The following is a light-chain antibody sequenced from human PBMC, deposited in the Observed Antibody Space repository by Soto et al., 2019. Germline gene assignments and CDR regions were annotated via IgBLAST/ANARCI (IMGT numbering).Light chain of an antibody. V-gene: IGLV2-14*01. CDR3: SSYTSSSTL. J-gene: IGLJ2*01. Sequence: QSALTQPASVSGSPGQSITISCTGTSSDVGDYNYVSWYQHHPGKAPKLMIYEVSNRPSGVSNRFSGSKSGNTASLTISGLQAEDEANYYCSSYTSSSTLFGGGTKLTVL. CDR1: SSDVGDYNY. CDR2: EVS.